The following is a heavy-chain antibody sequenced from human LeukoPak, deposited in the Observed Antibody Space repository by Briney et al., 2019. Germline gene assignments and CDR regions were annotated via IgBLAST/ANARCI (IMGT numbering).Heavy chain of an antibody. Sequence: GGSLRLSCAASGFTFSAYGMNWVRQAPGKGLEWVSYISSSGTIQYADSVRGRFSISRDNAANSLYLQVNSLRAEDTAMYHCARDVGGSGTYFDYWGQGTLVAVSP. V-gene: IGHV3-69-1*01. D-gene: IGHD3-10*01. J-gene: IGHJ4*02. CDR3: ARDVGGSGTYFDY. CDR2: ISSSGTI. CDR1: GFTFSAYG.